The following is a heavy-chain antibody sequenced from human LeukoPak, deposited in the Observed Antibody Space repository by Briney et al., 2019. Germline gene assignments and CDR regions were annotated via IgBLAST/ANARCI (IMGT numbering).Heavy chain of an antibody. J-gene: IGHJ4*02. D-gene: IGHD5-12*01. V-gene: IGHV1-69*13. Sequence: EASVKVSCKASGGTFSGYAISWVRQAPGQGLEWMGGIIPIFGTANYAQKFQGRVTITADESTSTAYMELSSLRSEDTAVYYCARGDIVATQYFDYWGQGTLVTVSS. CDR2: IIPIFGTA. CDR1: GGTFSGYA. CDR3: ARGDIVATQYFDY.